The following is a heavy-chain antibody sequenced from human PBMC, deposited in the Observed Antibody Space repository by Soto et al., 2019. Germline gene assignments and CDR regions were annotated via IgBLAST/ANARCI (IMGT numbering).Heavy chain of an antibody. CDR3: ASVVVPAAAGGWFDP. CDR1: GGTFSSYA. J-gene: IGHJ5*02. V-gene: IGHV1-69*13. Sequence: SVKVSCKASGGTFSSYAISWVRQAPGQGLEWMGGIIPIFGTANYAQKFQGRVTITADESTSTAYTELSSLRSEDTAVYYCASVVVPAAAGGWFDPWGQGTLVTVSS. CDR2: IIPIFGTA. D-gene: IGHD2-2*01.